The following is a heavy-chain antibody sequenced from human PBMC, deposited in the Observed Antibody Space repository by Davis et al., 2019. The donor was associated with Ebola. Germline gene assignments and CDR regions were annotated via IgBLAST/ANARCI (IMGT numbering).Heavy chain of an antibody. V-gene: IGHV3-30-3*01. CDR2: ISYDGSNK. J-gene: IGHJ6*04. D-gene: IGHD2-2*01. CDR3: ARDLVVPAAILPWYYYGMDV. CDR1: GFTFSSYA. Sequence: GGSLRLSCAASGFTFSSYAMHWVRQAPGKGLEWVAVISYDGSNKYYADSVKGRFTISRDNSKNTLYLQMNSLRAEDTAVYYCARDLVVPAAILPWYYYGMDVWGKGTTVTVSS.